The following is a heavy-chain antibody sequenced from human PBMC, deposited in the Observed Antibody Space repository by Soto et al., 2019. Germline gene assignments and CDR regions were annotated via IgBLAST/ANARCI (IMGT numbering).Heavy chain of an antibody. CDR1: GFTFSSYA. D-gene: IGHD2-15*01. CDR2: VSIGGST. Sequence: DVQLLESGGGLVQPEGSLRLSCAASGFTFSSYAMGWVRQGPGKGLEWVAVVSIGGSTHYADSVRGRFTISRDHSKNTLSLQLNSLTAEETAVYFCAKRRGAGGHFAYWGQGALVTVSS. J-gene: IGHJ4*02. CDR3: AKRRGAGGHFAY. V-gene: IGHV3-23*01.